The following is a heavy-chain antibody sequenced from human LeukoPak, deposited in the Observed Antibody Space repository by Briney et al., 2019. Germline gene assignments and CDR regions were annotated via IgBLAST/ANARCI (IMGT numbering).Heavy chain of an antibody. CDR3: AAGTAADF. V-gene: IGHV3-11*03. CDR2: ISTSGSYT. Sequence: GGSLRPSCVVSGIPFSDYYMNWIRQAPGKGLEWISYISTSGSYTDYAHSVKGRFTISRDDAKSALYLQMDSLRLEDTAVYYCAAGTAADFWGQGTLVTVSS. J-gene: IGHJ4*02. CDR1: GIPFSDYY. D-gene: IGHD6-13*01.